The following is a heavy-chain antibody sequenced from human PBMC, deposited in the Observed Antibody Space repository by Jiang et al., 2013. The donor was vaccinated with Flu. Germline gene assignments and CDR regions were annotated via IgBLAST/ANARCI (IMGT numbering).Heavy chain of an antibody. CDR1: GGSISSSSYY. CDR3: ARLGDGSSGLWTFVI. CDR2: IYYSGST. V-gene: IGHV4-39*01. J-gene: IGHJ3*02. D-gene: IGHD6-19*01. Sequence: GSGLVKPSETLSLTCTVSGGSISSSSYYWGWIRQPPGRGLEWIGSIYYSGSTYYNPSLKSRVTISVDTSKNQFSLKLSSVTAADTAVYYCARLGDGSSGLWTFVIWGQGTMVTVSS.